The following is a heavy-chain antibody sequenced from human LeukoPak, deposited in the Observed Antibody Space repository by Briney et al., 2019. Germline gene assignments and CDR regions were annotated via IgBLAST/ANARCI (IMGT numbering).Heavy chain of an antibody. CDR3: AKDREPAAVGWFDP. D-gene: IGHD6-13*01. J-gene: IGHJ5*02. CDR1: GFTFRGYA. Sequence: PGGSLRLSCAASGFTFRGYAMTWVRQAPGKGLEWVSGITASGGSTYYADSVKGRFTISRDNSKDTLYLQMNSLRVEDTAIYYCAKDREPAAVGWFDPWGQGTLVTVSS. V-gene: IGHV3-23*01. CDR2: ITASGGST.